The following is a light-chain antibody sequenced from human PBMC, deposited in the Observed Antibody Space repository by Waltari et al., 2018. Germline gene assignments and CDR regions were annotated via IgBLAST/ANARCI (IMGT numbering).Light chain of an antibody. J-gene: IGKJ3*01. Sequence: DIQMTQSPSSVSASVGDNVTFTCRASRGITKWLAWYQQKPGRAPKLLISGASTLHSGVSPRFSGSGSGTEFTLTISDLQPEDVAIYYCQQANSFPITFGPGTRVDLK. CDR2: GAS. CDR1: RGITKW. CDR3: QQANSFPIT. V-gene: IGKV1-12*01.